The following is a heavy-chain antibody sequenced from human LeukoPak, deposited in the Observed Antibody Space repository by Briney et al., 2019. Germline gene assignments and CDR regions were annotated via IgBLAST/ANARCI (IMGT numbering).Heavy chain of an antibody. J-gene: IGHJ6*03. CDR3: AKQAAMAKGGYYYYYMDV. D-gene: IGHD5-18*01. Sequence: GGSLRLSCAASGLTFSSYGMHWVRQAPGKGLEWVAVIWYDGSNKYYADSVKGRFTISRDNSKSTLYLQMNSLRAEDTAVYYCAKQAAMAKGGYYYYYMDVWGKGTTVTVSS. CDR2: IWYDGSNK. V-gene: IGHV3-33*06. CDR1: GLTFSSYG.